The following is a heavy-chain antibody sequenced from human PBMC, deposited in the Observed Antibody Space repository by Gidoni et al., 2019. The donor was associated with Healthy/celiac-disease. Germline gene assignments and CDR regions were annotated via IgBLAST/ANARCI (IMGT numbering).Heavy chain of an antibody. CDR1: GFTVSSNY. CDR2: IYSGGST. Sequence: EVQLVESGGGLVQPGGSLRLSCAASGFTVSSNYMSWVRPAPGKGLEWVSVIYSGGSTYYADSVKGRFTISRHNSKNTLYLQMNSLRAEDTAVYYCARDFPAHIYYGSGSYAPYYYYYYGMDVWGQGTTVTVSS. J-gene: IGHJ6*02. D-gene: IGHD3-10*01. V-gene: IGHV3-53*04. CDR3: ARDFPAHIYYGSGSYAPYYYYYYGMDV.